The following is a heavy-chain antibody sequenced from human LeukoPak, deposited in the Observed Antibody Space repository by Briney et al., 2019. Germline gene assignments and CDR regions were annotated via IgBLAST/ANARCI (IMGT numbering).Heavy chain of an antibody. CDR1: GGSISNHY. CDR2: ISNSGST. V-gene: IGHV4-59*11. J-gene: IGHJ6*03. Sequence: SETLSLTCTVSGGSISNHYWTWIRPSPVKGLEWIGDISNSGSTSYNPSLTSRVTISIDTSKNQFSLKLSSVTAADTAVYYCGRDALVGYFSYYYMDVWGKGTTVTVSS. D-gene: IGHD2-15*01. CDR3: GRDALVGYFSYYYMDV.